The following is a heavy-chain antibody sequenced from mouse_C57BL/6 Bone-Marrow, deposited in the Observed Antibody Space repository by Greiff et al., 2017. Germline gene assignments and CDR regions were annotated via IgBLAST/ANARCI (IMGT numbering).Heavy chain of an antibody. Sequence: QVQLKQPGAELVRPGTSVKLSCKASGYTFTSYWMHWVKQRPGQGLEWIGVIDPSDSYTNYNQKFKGKATLTVDTSSSTAYMQLSSLTSEDSAVYYCATLGLSWFAYWGQGTLVTVSA. CDR3: ATLGLSWFAY. D-gene: IGHD4-1*01. CDR1: GYTFTSYW. V-gene: IGHV1-59*01. J-gene: IGHJ3*01. CDR2: IDPSDSYT.